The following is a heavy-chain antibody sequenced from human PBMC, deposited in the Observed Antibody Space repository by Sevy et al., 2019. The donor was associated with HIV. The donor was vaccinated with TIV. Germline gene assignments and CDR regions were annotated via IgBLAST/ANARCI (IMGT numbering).Heavy chain of an antibody. V-gene: IGHV3-33*01. CDR1: GFTYSSYG. CDR3: AGESIGMAGTWYYFDY. Sequence: GGSLRLSCAASGFTYSSYGMHWVRQAPGKGLEWVAVIWYDGSNKEYADSVKGRFTISRDNSKNTLYVQMNSLRAEDTAVYYCAGESIGMAGTWYYFDYWGQGTLVTVSS. J-gene: IGHJ4*02. D-gene: IGHD6-19*01. CDR2: IWYDGSNK.